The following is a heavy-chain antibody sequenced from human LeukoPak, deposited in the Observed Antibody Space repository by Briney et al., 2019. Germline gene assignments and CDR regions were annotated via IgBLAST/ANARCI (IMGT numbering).Heavy chain of an antibody. V-gene: IGHV4-34*01. CDR1: GGSFSGYY. Sequence: SETLSLTCAVYGGSFSGYYWSWIRHPPGKGMEWIGEINHSGSTNYNPSLKSRVTISVDTSKNQFSLKLSSVAAADTAVYYCARGRGVVAGQWYYFDYWGQGTLVTVSS. CDR2: INHSGST. J-gene: IGHJ4*02. D-gene: IGHD2-15*01. CDR3: ARGRGVVAGQWYYFDY.